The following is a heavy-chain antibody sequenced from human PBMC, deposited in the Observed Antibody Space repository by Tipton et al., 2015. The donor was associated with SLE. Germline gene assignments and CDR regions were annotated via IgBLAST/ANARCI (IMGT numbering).Heavy chain of an antibody. J-gene: IGHJ6*03. CDR2: IYHSGST. CDR3: ARGPREAAAGYMDV. D-gene: IGHD6-13*01. Sequence: TLSLTCAVSGGSISSSNWWSWVRQPPGKGLEWIGEIYHSGSTNYNPSLKSRVTISVDTSKNQFSLKLSSVTAADTAVYYCARGPREAAAGYMDVRGKGTTVTVSS. CDR1: GGSISSSNW. V-gene: IGHV4-4*02.